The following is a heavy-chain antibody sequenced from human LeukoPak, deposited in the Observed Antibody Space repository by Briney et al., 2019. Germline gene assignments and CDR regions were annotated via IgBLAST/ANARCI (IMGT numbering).Heavy chain of an antibody. J-gene: IGHJ5*02. CDR2: IYYSGST. V-gene: IGHV4-59*08. Sequence: PSETLSLTCTGSDGSIRSYYWSWIRQPPGKGLEWIGYIYYSGSTNYNPSLKSRVTISIDTSKDQFSLKLTSVTAADTAVYYCARRRSTGDSNWLDPWGQGTLVTVSS. D-gene: IGHD3-10*01. CDR3: ARRRSTGDSNWLDP. CDR1: DGSIRSYY.